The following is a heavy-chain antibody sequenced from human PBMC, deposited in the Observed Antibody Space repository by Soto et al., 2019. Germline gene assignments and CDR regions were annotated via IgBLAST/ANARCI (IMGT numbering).Heavy chain of an antibody. D-gene: IGHD3-22*01. CDR2: IYYSGNT. Sequence: PSETLSLTCTVSGVSISPYYWSWIRQPPGKGLEWIGYIYYSGNTEYNPSLKSRVTISVHTSKNQFSLKLSSVTAADTAVYYCARDWHYYDSSGYPRVYGMDVWGQGTTVTVSS. J-gene: IGHJ6*02. CDR1: GVSISPYY. V-gene: IGHV4-59*01. CDR3: ARDWHYYDSSGYPRVYGMDV.